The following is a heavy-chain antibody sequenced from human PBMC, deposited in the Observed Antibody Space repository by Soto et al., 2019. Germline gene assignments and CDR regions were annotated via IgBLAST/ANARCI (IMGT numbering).Heavy chain of an antibody. J-gene: IGHJ6*02. CDR3: ARAAAAGNGRRVDV. CDR2: INPKSVSA. CDR1: GYIFTNYY. D-gene: IGHD6-13*01. V-gene: IGHV1-46*01. Sequence: QVQLVQSGAEVMKPGASVKVPCRASGYIFTNYYIHWVRQAPGQGLEWMGVINPKSVSANYAQKFQGRLTMSGDTSTTTVYTELSSLTSDDTAVYYCARAAAAGNGRRVDVWGQGTTVTVSS.